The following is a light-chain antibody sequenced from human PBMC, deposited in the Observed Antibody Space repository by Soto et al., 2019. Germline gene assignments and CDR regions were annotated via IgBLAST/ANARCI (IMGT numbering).Light chain of an antibody. CDR1: QSVSDY. J-gene: IGKJ1*01. V-gene: IGKV3-15*01. CDR2: RIF. CDR3: LQSYSWPWT. Sequence: EIVMTQSPGTVSVFPGETVTLSCRASQSVSDYLDWFHQKPGQAPRLVLLRIFTRAIGVPARFSGSGSETEFTLTISGLQYEDSGVYYCLQSYSWPWTFGQGTKVEIK.